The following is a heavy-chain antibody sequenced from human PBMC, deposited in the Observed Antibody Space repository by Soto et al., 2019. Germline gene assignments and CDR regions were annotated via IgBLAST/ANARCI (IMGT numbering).Heavy chain of an antibody. D-gene: IGHD3-22*01. CDR3: STGGYFSGSDF. V-gene: IGHV3-15*07. Sequence: GGSLRLSCAASGFTFNNAWMTWVRQAPGKGLEWVGRIKSKTEGGTTDYAAPVKGRFTISRDDSTNTLYLQMNSLKTEDTAVYYCSTGGYFSGSDFWGQGTLVTVSS. CDR2: IKSKTEGGTT. J-gene: IGHJ4*02. CDR1: GFTFNNAW.